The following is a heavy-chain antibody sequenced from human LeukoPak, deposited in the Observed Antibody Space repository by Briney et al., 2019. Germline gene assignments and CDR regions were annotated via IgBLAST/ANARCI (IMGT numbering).Heavy chain of an antibody. Sequence: ASVKVSCKASGYTFTSYAMNWVRQAPGQGLGWMGWINTNTGNPTYAQGFTGRFVFSLDTSVSTTYLQISSLKAEDTAVYYCARGLAGGYYDSSGYYYWWGQGTLVTVSS. D-gene: IGHD3-22*01. J-gene: IGHJ4*02. CDR1: GYTFTSYA. V-gene: IGHV7-4-1*02. CDR3: ARGLAGGYYDSSGYYYW. CDR2: INTNTGNP.